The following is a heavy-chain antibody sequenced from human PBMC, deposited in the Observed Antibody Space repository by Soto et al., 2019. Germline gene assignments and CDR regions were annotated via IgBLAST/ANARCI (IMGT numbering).Heavy chain of an antibody. Sequence: EVQLVESGGGLVQPGGSLRLSCAASGFTFSDHYMDWVRQAPGKGLEWVGRVRNRPSSYTTEYAASVKGRFTISRDDSKISLYLQMNSLKAEDTAVYYCARDGSGYSYGYDYWGQGTLVTVSS. D-gene: IGHD5-18*01. V-gene: IGHV3-72*01. CDR2: VRNRPSSYTT. CDR3: ARDGSGYSYGYDY. CDR1: GFTFSDHY. J-gene: IGHJ4*02.